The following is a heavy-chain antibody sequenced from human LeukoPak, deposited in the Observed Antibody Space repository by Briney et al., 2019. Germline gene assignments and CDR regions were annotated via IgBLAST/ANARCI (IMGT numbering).Heavy chain of an antibody. Sequence: ASVKVSCKASGYTFTGYYMHWVRQAPGQGLEWMGWINPNSGGTNYAQKFQGRVTMTRDTSISTAYMELSRLRSDDTAVYYCAKDGPLGDFWSGYYYYYYMDVWGKGTTVTVSS. CDR3: AKDGPLGDFWSGYYYYYYMDV. CDR1: GYTFTGYY. V-gene: IGHV1-2*02. CDR2: INPNSGGT. J-gene: IGHJ6*03. D-gene: IGHD3-3*01.